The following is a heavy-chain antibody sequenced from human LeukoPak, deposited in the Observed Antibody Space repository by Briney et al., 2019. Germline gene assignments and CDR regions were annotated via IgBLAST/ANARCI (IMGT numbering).Heavy chain of an antibody. D-gene: IGHD6-19*01. CDR2: IYYSGST. V-gene: IGHV4-59*01. J-gene: IGHJ4*02. Sequence: PSETLSLTCTVSGGSISSYYWSWIRQPPGKGLEWIGYIYYSGSTNYNPSLKSRVTISVGTSKNQFSLKLSSVTAADTAVYYCARLSTAVAGNLFDYWGQGTLVTVSS. CDR1: GGSISSYY. CDR3: ARLSTAVAGNLFDY.